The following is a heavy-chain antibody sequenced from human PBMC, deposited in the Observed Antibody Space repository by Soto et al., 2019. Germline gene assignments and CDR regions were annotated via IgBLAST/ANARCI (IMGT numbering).Heavy chain of an antibody. V-gene: IGHV1-18*01. CDR3: VMVDNYVPPTPQDV. CDR1: GYIFVNYG. D-gene: IGHD3-16*01. J-gene: IGHJ6*02. Sequence: QVQLVQSGDEVKKPGASVKVSCKASGYIFVNYGIAWVRQAPGQGLEWMGWISPYTGNTHSATKVQGRLTMTTDTXXSTAYMDRGSLTSDDTAVYYCVMVDNYVPPTPQDVWGQGTTVTVSS. CDR2: ISPYTGNT.